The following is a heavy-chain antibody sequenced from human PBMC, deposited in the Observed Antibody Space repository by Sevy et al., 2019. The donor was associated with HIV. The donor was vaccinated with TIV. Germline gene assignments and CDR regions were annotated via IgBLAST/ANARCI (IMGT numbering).Heavy chain of an antibody. CDR2: IFPSGST. CDR1: GGSITSGSYY. CDR3: AREADYYGSGSYRFFDL. V-gene: IGHV4-61*02. Sequence: SETLSLTCTVSGGSITSGSYYFTWIRQPAGKRLEWIGRIFPSGSTDYNPSLKSRITMSVDTSKNQFSLSLRSVTATDTAVYYCAREADYYGSGSYRFFDLWGRGTLVTVSS. D-gene: IGHD3-10*01. J-gene: IGHJ2*01.